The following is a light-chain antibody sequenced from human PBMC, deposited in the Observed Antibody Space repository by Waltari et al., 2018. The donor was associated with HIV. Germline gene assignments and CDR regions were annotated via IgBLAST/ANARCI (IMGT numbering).Light chain of an antibody. J-gene: IGLJ2*01. V-gene: IGLV2-14*01. CDR3: SSYTSSIVV. Sequence: QSALTQPASVSGSPGQSITISCTGTSSDVGGYNYVSWYQQHPGKAPKPMIYEVSNRPSGVSNRFSGSKSGNTASLTSSGLQAEDEADYYCSSYTSSIVVFGGGTKLTVL. CDR1: SSDVGGYNY. CDR2: EVS.